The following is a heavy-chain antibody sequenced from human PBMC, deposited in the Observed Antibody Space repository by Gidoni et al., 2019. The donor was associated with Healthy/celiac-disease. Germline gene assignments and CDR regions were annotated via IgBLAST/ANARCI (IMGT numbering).Heavy chain of an antibody. Sequence: QVQLVESGRGVVQPGRSLRLSCAASGFTFSSYGMHWVRQAPGKGLEWVAVISYDGSNKYYADSVKGRFTISRDNSKNTLYLQMNSLRAEDTAVYYCAKVLPRVLWFGGIGQIDYWGQGTLVTVSS. CDR2: ISYDGSNK. D-gene: IGHD3-10*01. V-gene: IGHV3-30*18. CDR3: AKVLPRVLWFGGIGQIDY. J-gene: IGHJ4*02. CDR1: GFTFSSYG.